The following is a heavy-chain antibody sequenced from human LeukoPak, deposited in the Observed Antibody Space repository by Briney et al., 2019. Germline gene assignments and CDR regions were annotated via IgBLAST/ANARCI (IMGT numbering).Heavy chain of an antibody. CDR1: GFTLSRYW. CDR3: ARDGDGDYPIDY. D-gene: IGHD4-17*01. CDR2: LNSDGRST. J-gene: IGHJ4*02. Sequence: GGSLRLSCAASGFTLSRYWMHWVRQAPGKGLVWVSRLNSDGRSTSYADSVKGRFTISRDNAKNTLYLQMNSLRVEDTAVYYCARDGDGDYPIDYWGQGTLVIVSS. V-gene: IGHV3-74*01.